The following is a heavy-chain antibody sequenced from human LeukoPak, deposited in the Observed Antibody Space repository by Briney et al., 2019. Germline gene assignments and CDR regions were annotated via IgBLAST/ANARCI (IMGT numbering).Heavy chain of an antibody. J-gene: IGHJ4*02. V-gene: IGHV3-23*01. CDR2: ISGGGDTT. Sequence: GGSLRLSCAASGFTFSSYDMSWVRQAPGRGLEWVSTISGGGDTTYYADSVKGRFTISRDNSKSTLYLQMNSLRAEDTAVYYCAKDASYYDFWSGYSQSFFDYWGQGTLVTASS. CDR1: GFTFSSYD. D-gene: IGHD3-3*01. CDR3: AKDASYYDFWSGYSQSFFDY.